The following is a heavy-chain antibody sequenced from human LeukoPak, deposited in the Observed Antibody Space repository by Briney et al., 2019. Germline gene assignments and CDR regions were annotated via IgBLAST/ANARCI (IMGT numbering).Heavy chain of an antibody. J-gene: IGHJ5*02. CDR1: GGTFSSYA. CDR2: IIPIFGTA. D-gene: IGHD3-9*01. Sequence: ASVKVSCKASGGTFSSYAISWVRQAPGQGLEWMGGIIPIFGTANYAQKFQGRVTITADKSTSTAYMELSSLRSEDTAVYYCARGPVYYDILTGYYHWFDPWGQGTLVTVSS. V-gene: IGHV1-69*06. CDR3: ARGPVYYDILTGYYHWFDP.